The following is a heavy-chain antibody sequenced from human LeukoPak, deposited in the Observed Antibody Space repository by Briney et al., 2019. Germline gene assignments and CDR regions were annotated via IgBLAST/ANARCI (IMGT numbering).Heavy chain of an antibody. J-gene: IGHJ4*02. D-gene: IGHD6-19*01. Sequence: GGSLRLSCAASGFTVSSNYMSWARQAPGKGLEWVSVIYSGGSTYYADSVKGRFTISRDNSKNTLYLQMNSLRAEDTAVYYCARDLFGIAVAGPGDYWGQGTLVTVSS. CDR3: ARDLFGIAVAGPGDY. CDR2: IYSGGST. V-gene: IGHV3-53*01. CDR1: GFTVSSNY.